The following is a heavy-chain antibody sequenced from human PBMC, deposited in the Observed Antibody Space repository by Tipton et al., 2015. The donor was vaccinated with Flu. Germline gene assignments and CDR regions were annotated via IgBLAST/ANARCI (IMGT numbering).Heavy chain of an antibody. V-gene: IGHV4-59*08. D-gene: IGHD2-15*01. CDR2: SYYSGST. J-gene: IGHJ5*02. Sequence: TLSLTCTVSGGSISSYYWSWIRLPPGKGLVWVGYSYYSGSTNYNPSLKSRVTISVDTSKNQFSLKLSAVTAADKAVYYCARLGPRRCSGGRCYVNWVERWCQRTLGDVPS. CDR1: GGSISSYY. CDR3: ARLGPRRCSGGRCYVNWVER.